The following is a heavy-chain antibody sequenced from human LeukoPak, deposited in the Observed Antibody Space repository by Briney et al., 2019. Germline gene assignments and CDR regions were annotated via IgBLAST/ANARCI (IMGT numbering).Heavy chain of an antibody. CDR2: FDPEDGET. CDR1: GYTLTELS. Sequence: ASVKVSCKVSGYTLTELSMHWVRQAPGKGLEWMGGFDPEDGETIYAQKFQGRVTMTEDTSTDTAYMELSSLRSDDTAVYYCARGSYYDFWSGYYTSDYWGQGTLVTVSS. J-gene: IGHJ4*02. V-gene: IGHV1-24*01. D-gene: IGHD3-3*01. CDR3: ARGSYYDFWSGYYTSDY.